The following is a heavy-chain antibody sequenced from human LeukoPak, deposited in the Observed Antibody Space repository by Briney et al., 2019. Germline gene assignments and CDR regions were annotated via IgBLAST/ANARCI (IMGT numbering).Heavy chain of an antibody. CDR1: GFTFSSYE. Sequence: GGSLRLSCAASGFTFSSYEVNWVRQGPGKGLEWVSYISSSGNTIYYADSVKGRFTISRDNAKNSLYLQMNSLRAEDTAVYYCARARPYYYYGMDVWGQGTTVTVSS. J-gene: IGHJ6*02. CDR2: ISSSGNTI. V-gene: IGHV3-48*03. CDR3: ARARPYYYYGMDV.